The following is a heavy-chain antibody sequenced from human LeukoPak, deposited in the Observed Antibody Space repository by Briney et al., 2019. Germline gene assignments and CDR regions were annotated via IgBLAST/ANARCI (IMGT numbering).Heavy chain of an antibody. CDR2: INHSGST. J-gene: IGHJ5*02. CDR3: AREGDSGWFDP. Sequence: PSETLSLTCAVYGGSFSGYYWSWIRQPPGKGLEWIGEINHSGSTNYNPSLKSRVTISVDTSKNQFSLKLSSVTAADTAVYYCAREGDSGWFDPWGQGTLVTVSS. D-gene: IGHD3-16*01. V-gene: IGHV4-34*01. CDR1: GGSFSGYY.